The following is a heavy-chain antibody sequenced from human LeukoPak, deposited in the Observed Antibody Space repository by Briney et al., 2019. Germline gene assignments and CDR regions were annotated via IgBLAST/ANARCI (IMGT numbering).Heavy chain of an antibody. Sequence: ASVKVSCKASGFTFTSYAMNWVRQAPGQGLEWMGWINTNTGNPTYAQGFTGRFVFSLDTSVSTAYLQISSLKAEDTAVYYCARGYYDSSGHDGDFDYWGQGTLVTVSS. CDR1: GFTFTSYA. CDR3: ARGYYDSSGHDGDFDY. V-gene: IGHV7-4-1*02. J-gene: IGHJ4*02. D-gene: IGHD3-22*01. CDR2: INTNTGNP.